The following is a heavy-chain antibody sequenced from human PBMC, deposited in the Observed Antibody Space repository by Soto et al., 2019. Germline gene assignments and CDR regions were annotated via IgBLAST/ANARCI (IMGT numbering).Heavy chain of an antibody. CDR2: INHSRTI. Sequence: QVQLQQWGAGLLKPSETLSLTCGVSGGSVSGYLWSWIRQSPGKGLEWIGEINHSRTINYNPSLRSRVTILIDTSNNQFSLKLSSVTAADTAIYYCARGGNIVRMTASPFEYWSQGTLVTVSS. CDR3: ARGGNIVRMTASPFEY. V-gene: IGHV4-34*01. CDR1: GGSVSGYL. J-gene: IGHJ4*02. D-gene: IGHD2-21*02.